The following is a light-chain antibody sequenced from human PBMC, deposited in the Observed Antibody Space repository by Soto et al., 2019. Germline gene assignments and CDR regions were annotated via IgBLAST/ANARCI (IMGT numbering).Light chain of an antibody. CDR3: HQYSSSRT. CDR1: QSVSSNH. CDR2: GGS. V-gene: IGKV3-20*01. Sequence: DIVLTQSPGTLSLSPGERATLSCRASQSVSSNHLAWYQQKPGQAPRLLIYGGSSRATGIPVSFSGSGYETDFTLTITRLEPEDFAVYYCHQYSSSRTFGQGTKVEIK. J-gene: IGKJ1*01.